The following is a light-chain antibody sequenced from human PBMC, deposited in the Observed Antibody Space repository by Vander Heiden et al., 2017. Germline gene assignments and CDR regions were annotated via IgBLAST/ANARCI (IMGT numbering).Light chain of an antibody. J-gene: IGLJ3*02. V-gene: IGLV1-47*01. CDR1: SSNIGSNY. CDR3: AAWDDSLSGWV. CDR2: RNN. Sequence: GQRVTISCSGSSSNIGSNYVYWYQQLPGTAPKLLIYRNNQRPSGVPDRFSGSKSGTSASLAISGLRSEDEADYYCAAWDDSLSGWVFGGGTKLTGL.